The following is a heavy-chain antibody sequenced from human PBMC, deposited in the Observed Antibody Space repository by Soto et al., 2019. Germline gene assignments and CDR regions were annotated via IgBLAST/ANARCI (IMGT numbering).Heavy chain of an antibody. J-gene: IGHJ3*02. CDR1: GFTFSSYA. CDR2: INTNGGIT. V-gene: IGHV3-64D*06. Sequence: GGSLRLSCSASGFTFSSYAMHWVRQAPGKGLEYVSAINTNGGITYYADSVKGRFTISRDNSKNTLYLQMSSLRAEDTAVYYCVKQDEYSYAFDIWGQGTIVTVSS. CDR3: VKQDEYSYAFDI. D-gene: IGHD5-18*01.